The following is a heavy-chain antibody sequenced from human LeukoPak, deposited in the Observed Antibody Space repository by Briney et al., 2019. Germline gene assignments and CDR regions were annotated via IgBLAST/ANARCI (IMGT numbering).Heavy chain of an antibody. Sequence: ASVTVSCKASGYTFTGYYMHWVRQAPGQGLEWMGWINPNSGGTNYAQKFQGWVTMTRDTSISTAYMELSRLRSDDTAVYYCARATYSGDALDIWGQGTMVTVSS. J-gene: IGHJ3*02. CDR2: INPNSGGT. D-gene: IGHD1-26*01. CDR3: ARATYSGDALDI. V-gene: IGHV1-2*04. CDR1: GYTFTGYY.